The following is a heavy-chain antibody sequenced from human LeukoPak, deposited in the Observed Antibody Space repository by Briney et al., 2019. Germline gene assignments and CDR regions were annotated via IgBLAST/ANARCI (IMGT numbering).Heavy chain of an antibody. CDR2: IKSKTDVGTT. CDR1: GFTFSNAW. Sequence: GGSLRLSCAASGFTFSNAWMSWVRQAPGKGLEWVGRIKSKTDVGTTDYAAHVKGRFTISRDDSKNRLYLKMNSLKPEDTAVYYCTTDLSLAAAGTFDYWGQETLVTVSS. CDR3: TTDLSLAAAGTFDY. J-gene: IGHJ4*02. D-gene: IGHD6-13*01. V-gene: IGHV3-15*01.